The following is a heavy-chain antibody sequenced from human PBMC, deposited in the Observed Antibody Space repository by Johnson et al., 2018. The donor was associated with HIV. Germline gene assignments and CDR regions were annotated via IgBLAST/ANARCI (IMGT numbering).Heavy chain of an antibody. CDR1: GLSVSGTY. CDR3: AVDNVSSLRAFDL. J-gene: IGHJ3*01. CDR2: IYGGDRT. V-gene: IGHV3-66*02. Sequence: VQLVESGGGVVQPGRSLRLSCATSGLSVSGTYMSWVRQAPGKGLEWVSVIYGGDRTYYADSVKGRFTISRDNSKTTLFLQMNSLRAEDTAVYYCAVDNVSSLRAFDLWGQGTMVTVSS. D-gene: IGHD6-19*01.